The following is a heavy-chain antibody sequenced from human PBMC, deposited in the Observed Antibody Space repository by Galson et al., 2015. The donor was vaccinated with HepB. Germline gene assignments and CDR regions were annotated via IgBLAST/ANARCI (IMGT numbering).Heavy chain of an antibody. D-gene: IGHD3-3*01. CDR1: GFTFSTYA. CDR2: ISGSGGRA. V-gene: IGHV3-23*01. CDR3: AKDLGIFGGDYYYYGMDV. Sequence: SLRLSCAASGFTFSTYAMNWVRQAPGKGLDWVSGISGSGGRAYFADSVKGRFTISRDNSKNTLYLQMNSLRAEDTAVYYCAKDLGIFGGDYYYYGMDVWGQGTTVTVSS. J-gene: IGHJ6*02.